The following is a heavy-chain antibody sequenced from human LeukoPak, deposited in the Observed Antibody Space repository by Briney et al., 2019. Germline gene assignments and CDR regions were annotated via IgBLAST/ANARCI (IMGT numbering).Heavy chain of an antibody. CDR2: IIPIFGTA. V-gene: IGHV1-69*13. J-gene: IGHJ4*02. CDR3: ARTRGYSGYDSLDY. D-gene: IGHD5-12*01. CDR1: GGTFSSYA. Sequence: GASVKVSCKASGGTFSSYAISWVRQAPGQGLEWMGGIIPIFGTANYAQKFQGRVTITADESTSTAYMELSSLRSEDTAVYYCARTRGYSGYDSLDYWGQGTLVTVSS.